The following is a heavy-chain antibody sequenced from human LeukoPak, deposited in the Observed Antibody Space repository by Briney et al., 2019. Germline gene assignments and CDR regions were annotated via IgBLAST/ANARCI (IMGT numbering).Heavy chain of an antibody. CDR3: ARSLLWFGEISPLVDY. J-gene: IGHJ4*02. Sequence: GASVKVSCQASGYTFTSYDINWLRQATGQGLEWMGWMNPNSGNTGYEQKFQGRVSMTRNTSISTAYMELSSLRSEDTAVYYCARSLLWFGEISPLVDYWGQGTLVTVSS. V-gene: IGHV1-8*01. D-gene: IGHD3-10*01. CDR1: GYTFTSYD. CDR2: MNPNSGNT.